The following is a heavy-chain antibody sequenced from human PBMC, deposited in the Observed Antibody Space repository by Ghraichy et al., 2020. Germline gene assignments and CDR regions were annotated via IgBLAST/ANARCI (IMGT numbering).Heavy chain of an antibody. CDR1: GFTVSTNY. Sequence: GGSLRLSCAASGFTVSTNYMSWVRQAPGKGLEWVSVLYSGGNTYYADSVKGRFTISRDNSKNTLYLQMNSLRAEDTAVYYCARTETGYSYAFSYWGQGTLVTVSS. V-gene: IGHV3-53*01. J-gene: IGHJ4*02. CDR2: LYSGGNT. CDR3: ARTETGYSYAFSY. D-gene: IGHD5-18*01.